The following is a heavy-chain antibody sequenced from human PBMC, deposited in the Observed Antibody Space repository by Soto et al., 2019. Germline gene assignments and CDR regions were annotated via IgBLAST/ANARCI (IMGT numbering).Heavy chain of an antibody. CDR2: MNPNSGNT. D-gene: IGHD5-18*01. V-gene: IGHV1-18*01. CDR1: GYTFTSYD. Sequence: ASVKVSCKASGYTFTSYDINWVRQATGQGLEWMGWMNPNSGNTNYAQKLQGRVTMTTDTSTSTAYMELRSLRSDDTAVYYCARDLVDSYGPQLDYWGQGTLVTVSS. CDR3: ARDLVDSYGPQLDY. J-gene: IGHJ4*02.